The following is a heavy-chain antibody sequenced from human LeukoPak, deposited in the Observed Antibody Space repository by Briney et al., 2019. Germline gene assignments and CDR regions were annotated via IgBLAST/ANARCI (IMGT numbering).Heavy chain of an antibody. D-gene: IGHD1-26*01. CDR1: GFTFSDYA. CDR3: AKDRSIGTYYTFDH. V-gene: IGHV3-23*01. CDR2: ISGSGVMT. Sequence: GGSLRLSCAASGFTFSDYAMTWVRQAPGKGLEWVAIISGSGVMTYYADSVKGRFTVSGDTSKNTIYLQMHSLTAADTAVYYCAKDRSIGTYYTFDHWGQGTLVTVSS. J-gene: IGHJ4*02.